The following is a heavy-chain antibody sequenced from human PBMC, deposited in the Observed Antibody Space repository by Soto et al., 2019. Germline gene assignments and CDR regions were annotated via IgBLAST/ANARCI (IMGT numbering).Heavy chain of an antibody. D-gene: IGHD3-10*01. J-gene: IGHJ4*02. V-gene: IGHV3-66*01. Sequence: EVQLVESGGGFVQPGGSLGLSCAASGFTVSSNYLTWVRQAPGKGLEWVSNIYSGGTTSYAGAVKGRFTISRDNSTNTLYLQMNSLSDDDTAVDSCASGASGNYRWGQGTLVTVSS. CDR1: GFTVSSNY. CDR3: ASGASGNYR. CDR2: IYSGGTT.